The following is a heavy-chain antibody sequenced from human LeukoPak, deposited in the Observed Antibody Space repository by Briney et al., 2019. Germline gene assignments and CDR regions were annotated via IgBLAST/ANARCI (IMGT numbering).Heavy chain of an antibody. CDR2: ISPSSTRI. CDR3: ARMNYVSTGWGAPFDD. V-gene: IGHV3-48*04. CDR1: GFTFSSYD. D-gene: IGHD1-7*01. J-gene: IGHJ4*02. Sequence: GGSLRLSCAASGFTFSSYDMNWVRQAPGKGLEWVSYISPSSTRIDYAASVRGRFTISRDNAKRSLFLQVNSLRAEDTAVYYCARMNYVSTGWGAPFDDWGQGTLVTVSS.